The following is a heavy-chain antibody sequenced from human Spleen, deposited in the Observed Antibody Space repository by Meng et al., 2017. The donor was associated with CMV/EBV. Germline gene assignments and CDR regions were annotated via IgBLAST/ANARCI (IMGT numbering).Heavy chain of an antibody. CDR1: GFTFSSYS. J-gene: IGHJ4*02. V-gene: IGHV3-21*01. CDR3: ARDTGRLEYYFDY. Sequence: CAASGFTFSSYSMNWVRQAPGKGLEWVSSIGTSSSYIYYADSVQGRFTISRDNANNSLYLQMNSLRAEDTAVYYCARDTGRLEYYFDYWGQGTLVTVSS. CDR2: IGTSSSYI. D-gene: IGHD1-1*01.